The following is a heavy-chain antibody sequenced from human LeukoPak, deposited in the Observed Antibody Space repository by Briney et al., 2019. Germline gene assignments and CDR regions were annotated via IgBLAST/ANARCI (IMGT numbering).Heavy chain of an antibody. CDR2: ISNDGSSH. Sequence: GGSLRLSCEASTTTFSTFGLHWVRQTPGRGLEWVAVISNDGSSHYYADSVKGRFIVSRDNSKNTLYLQMNGLRREDTAVYYCARDGCSSTSCYRWFDPWGQGTLVTVSS. V-gene: IGHV3-30*07. CDR1: TTTFSTFG. D-gene: IGHD2-2*01. J-gene: IGHJ5*02. CDR3: ARDGCSSTSCYRWFDP.